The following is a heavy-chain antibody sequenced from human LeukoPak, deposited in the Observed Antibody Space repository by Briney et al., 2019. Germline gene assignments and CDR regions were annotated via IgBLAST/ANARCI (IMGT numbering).Heavy chain of an antibody. D-gene: IGHD3-22*01. J-gene: IGHJ4*02. CDR2: LIPMFGTR. CDR1: GGTFNSYA. CDR3: ATWYYYDSSDYYLADY. V-gene: IGHV1-69*13. Sequence: ASVKVSCKASGGTFNSYAIDWVRQAPGQGLEWMGGLIPMFGTRNDAQKFRGRVTITADESTSTAYMELSSLRSEDTAVYYCATWYYYDSSDYYLADYWGQGTLVTVSS.